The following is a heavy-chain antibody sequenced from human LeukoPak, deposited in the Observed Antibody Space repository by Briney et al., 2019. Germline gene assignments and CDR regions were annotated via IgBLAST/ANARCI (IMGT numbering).Heavy chain of an antibody. CDR1: GFTFSTYW. CDR3: ARAPSEIGGYYPKYFRH. CDR2: IKSDGST. D-gene: IGHD3-22*01. Sequence: GGSLRLSCAASGFTFSTYWMHWVRQAPGKGLVWVSRIKSDGSTNYADSVKGRFTISRDNAKNTVSLQMNSLRPEDTGVYYCARAPSEIGGYYPKYFRHWGQGTLVTVSS. J-gene: IGHJ1*01. V-gene: IGHV3-74*01.